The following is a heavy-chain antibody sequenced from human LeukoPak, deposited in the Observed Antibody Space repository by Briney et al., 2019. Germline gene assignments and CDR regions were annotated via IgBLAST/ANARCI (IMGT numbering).Heavy chain of an antibody. CDR3: ATVTGDGYPAGADYYFDY. D-gene: IGHD5-24*01. J-gene: IGHJ4*02. CDR1: GYTLTELS. Sequence: ASVKVSCKVSGYTLTELSMHWVRQAPGKGLEWMGGFDPEDGETIYAQKFQGRVTMTEDTSTDTAYMELSSLRSEDTAVYYCATVTGDGYPAGADYYFDYWGQGTLVIVSS. CDR2: FDPEDGET. V-gene: IGHV1-24*01.